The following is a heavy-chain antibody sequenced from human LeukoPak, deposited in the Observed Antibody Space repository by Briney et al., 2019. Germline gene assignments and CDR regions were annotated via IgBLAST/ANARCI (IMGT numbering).Heavy chain of an antibody. V-gene: IGHV3-30*02. CDR2: IRYDGSNK. J-gene: IGHJ6*03. CDR1: GFTLSTYG. Sequence: GGSLRLSCAASGFTLSTYGMHWVRQAPGKGLEWVAFIRYDGSNKYYADSVKGRFTISRDNSKNTLYLQMHSLRADDTAVYYCARDRVTTYYYYYYYMDVWGKGTTVTVSS. D-gene: IGHD4-11*01. CDR3: ARDRVTTYYYYYYYMDV.